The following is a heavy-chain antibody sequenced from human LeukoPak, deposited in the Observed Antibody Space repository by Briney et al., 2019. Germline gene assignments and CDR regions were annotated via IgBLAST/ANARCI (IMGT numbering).Heavy chain of an antibody. CDR3: AKDIAYYDSSGYYYFDY. CDR1: GFTFSSYA. D-gene: IGHD3-22*01. CDR2: ISGSGGST. J-gene: IGHJ4*02. Sequence: GGSLRLSCAASGFTFSSYAMSWVRQAPGKGLEWVSAISGSGGSTYYADSVKGRFTISRDNSKNTLYLQMNSLRAEDTAVYYCAKDIAYYDSSGYYYFDYWGQGTLVTVSS. V-gene: IGHV3-23*01.